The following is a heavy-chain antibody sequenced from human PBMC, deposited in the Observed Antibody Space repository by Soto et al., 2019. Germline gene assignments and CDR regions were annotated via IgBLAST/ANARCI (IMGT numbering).Heavy chain of an antibody. Sequence: ASVKVSCKASGYTFTGYYMHWVRQAPGQGLEWMGWINPNSGGTNYAQKFQGWVTMTRDTSISTAYMELSRLRSDDTAVYYCARGDTAMAPDAFDIWGQGTMVTVSS. D-gene: IGHD5-18*01. CDR3: ARGDTAMAPDAFDI. V-gene: IGHV1-2*04. CDR2: INPNSGGT. J-gene: IGHJ3*02. CDR1: GYTFTGYY.